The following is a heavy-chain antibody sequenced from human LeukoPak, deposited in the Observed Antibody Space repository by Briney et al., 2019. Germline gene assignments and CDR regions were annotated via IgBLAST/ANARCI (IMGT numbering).Heavy chain of an antibody. V-gene: IGHV2-5*01. J-gene: IGHJ4*02. CDR2: IYWNDDK. CDR3: AHSFSSDWDWKNFDY. Sequence: KVSGPTLVKPTQTLTLTCTFSGFSLSTSGVGVGWIRQPPGKALEWLALIYWNDDKRYSPSLKSRLTITKDTSKNQVVLTMTNMDPVDTATYYCAHSFSSDWDWKNFDYWGQGTLVTVSS. CDR1: GFSLSTSGVG. D-gene: IGHD6-19*01.